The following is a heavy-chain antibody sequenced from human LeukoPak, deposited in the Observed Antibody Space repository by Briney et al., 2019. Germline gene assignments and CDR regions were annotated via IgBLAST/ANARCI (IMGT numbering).Heavy chain of an antibody. J-gene: IGHJ4*02. Sequence: PGGSLRLSCAASGFTFDDYAMHWVRQAPGKGLEWVANIKQDGSEKYYVDSVKGRFTISRDNAKNSLYLQMNSLRAEDTAAYYCARDRYYDSSGPTLYYFDYWGQGTLVTVSS. CDR1: GFTFDDYA. CDR2: IKQDGSEK. D-gene: IGHD3-22*01. CDR3: ARDRYYDSSGPTLYYFDY. V-gene: IGHV3-7*01.